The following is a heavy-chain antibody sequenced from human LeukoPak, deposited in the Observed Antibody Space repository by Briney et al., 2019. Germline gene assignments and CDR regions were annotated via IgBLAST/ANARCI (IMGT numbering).Heavy chain of an antibody. CDR3: TRDSSYGDYSTAFDY. Sequence: GGSLRLSCPAYAFIFSNYAMTWIRQALGKGLEWVSSSGSTTDYSDSVKGRFTISRDNSKYTLYLQMNSLRADDTAVYYCTRDSSYGDYSTAFDYWGQGALVTVSS. V-gene: IGHV3-23*01. CDR2: SGSTT. J-gene: IGHJ4*02. D-gene: IGHD4-17*01. CDR1: AFIFSNYA.